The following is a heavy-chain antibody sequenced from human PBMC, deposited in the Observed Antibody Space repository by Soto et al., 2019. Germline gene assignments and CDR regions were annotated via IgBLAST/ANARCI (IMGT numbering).Heavy chain of an antibody. Sequence: GGSLRLSCAASGFTFSIYSMSWVRQAPGKGLEWVSAITGSGGSTYYADSVKGRFTISRDNSKNTLYLQMNSLRAEDTAVYYCXKEGDLIGYNYGSCFDYWGQGTLVTVSS. V-gene: IGHV3-23*01. CDR3: XKEGDLIGYNYGSCFDY. D-gene: IGHD5-18*01. J-gene: IGHJ4*02. CDR1: GFTFSIYS. CDR2: ITGSGGST.